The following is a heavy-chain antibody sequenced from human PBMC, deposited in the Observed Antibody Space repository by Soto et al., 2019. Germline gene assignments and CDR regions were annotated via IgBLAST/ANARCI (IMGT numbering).Heavy chain of an antibody. CDR3: AKSRSEYCSSTSCYFFDY. J-gene: IGHJ4*02. V-gene: IGHV3-30*18. Sequence: LRLSCAASGFTFSSYGMHWVRQAPGKGLEWVAVISYDGSNKYYADSVKGRFTISRDNSKNTLYLQMNSLRAEDTAVYYCAKSRSEYCSSTSCYFFDYWGQGTLVTVSS. D-gene: IGHD2-2*01. CDR1: GFTFSSYG. CDR2: ISYDGSNK.